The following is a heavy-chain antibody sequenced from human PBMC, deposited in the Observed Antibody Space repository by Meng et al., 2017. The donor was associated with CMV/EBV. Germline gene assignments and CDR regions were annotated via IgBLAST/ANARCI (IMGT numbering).Heavy chain of an antibody. V-gene: IGHV3-49*04. CDR3: TQPGSGSYYNPYYYYGMDV. J-gene: IGHJ6*02. CDR2: IRSKAYGGTT. Sequence: GESLKISCTASGSTFGDYAMSWVRQAPGKGLEWVGFIRSKAYGGTTEYAASVKGRFTISRDDSKSIAYLQMNSLKTEDTAVYYCTQPGSGSYYNPYYYYGMDVWGQGTTVTVSS. CDR1: GSTFGDYA. D-gene: IGHD3-10*01.